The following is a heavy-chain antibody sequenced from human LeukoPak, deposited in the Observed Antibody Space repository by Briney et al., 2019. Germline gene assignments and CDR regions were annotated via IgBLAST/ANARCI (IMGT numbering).Heavy chain of an antibody. V-gene: IGHV1-8*02. CDR1: GYTFSNYA. CDR2: MNYNGGNT. J-gene: IGHJ4*03. Sequence: ASVKVSCKASGYTFSNYAIHWVRQATGKGLEWVGCMNYNGGNTHYAHEFQGRVTITSNNSINKAYMELSSLRSEDTAVYYCARRPSYSSGWNFDFGGWGHRTLVT. CDR3: ARRPSYSSGWNFDFGG. D-gene: IGHD6-19*01.